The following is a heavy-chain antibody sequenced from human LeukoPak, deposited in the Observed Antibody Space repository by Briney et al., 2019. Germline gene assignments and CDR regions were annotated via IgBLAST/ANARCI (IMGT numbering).Heavy chain of an antibody. CDR2: INPNSGGT. Sequence: GASVKVSCKASGYTFTSYGISWVRQAPGQGLEWMGWINPNSGGTNYAQKFQGRVTMTRDTSISTAYMELSRLRPDDTAVYYCARDHSRWNSEFDYWGQGTLVTVSS. CDR1: GYTFTSYG. V-gene: IGHV1-2*02. CDR3: ARDHSRWNSEFDY. D-gene: IGHD3-22*01. J-gene: IGHJ4*02.